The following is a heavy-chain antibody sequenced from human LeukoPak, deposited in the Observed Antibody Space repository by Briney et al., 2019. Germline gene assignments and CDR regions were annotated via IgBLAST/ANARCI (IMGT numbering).Heavy chain of an antibody. CDR3: ARDFVAPYSSSWFDY. CDR1: GYTFTTYG. Sequence: ASVKVSCKASGYTFTTYGINWVRQAPGQGLEWMGWINPNSGGTNYAQKFQGWVTMTRDTSISTAYMELSRLRSDDTAVYYCARDFVAPYSSSWFDYWGQGTLVTVSS. CDR2: INPNSGGT. D-gene: IGHD6-13*01. J-gene: IGHJ4*02. V-gene: IGHV1-2*04.